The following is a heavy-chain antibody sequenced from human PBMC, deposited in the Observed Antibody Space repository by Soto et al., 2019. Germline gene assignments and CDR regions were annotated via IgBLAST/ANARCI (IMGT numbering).Heavy chain of an antibody. Sequence: GGSLRLSCAASGFTFSSYAMSRVRQAPGKGLEWVSAISGSGGSTYYADSVKGRFTISRDNSKNTLYLQMNSLRAEDTAVYYCAKDGRGVLEWLFLQGMDVWGQGTTVTVSS. CDR1: GFTFSSYA. V-gene: IGHV3-23*01. D-gene: IGHD3-3*01. CDR2: ISGSGGST. CDR3: AKDGRGVLEWLFLQGMDV. J-gene: IGHJ6*02.